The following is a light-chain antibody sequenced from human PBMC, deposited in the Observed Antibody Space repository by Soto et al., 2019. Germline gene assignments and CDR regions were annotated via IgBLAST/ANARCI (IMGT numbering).Light chain of an antibody. V-gene: IGLV1-40*01. CDR1: SSNIGAGYD. Sequence: QSVLTKPPSVSGAPGQRVTLSCTGSSSNIGAGYDVHWYQQLPGTAPKLLIFGNSNRPEGVTDRFSGSSSGTSASLAITGVQAEDEADYYCQSYDTSLNVVLFGGGTKLTVL. CDR3: QSYDTSLNVVL. J-gene: IGLJ2*01. CDR2: GNS.